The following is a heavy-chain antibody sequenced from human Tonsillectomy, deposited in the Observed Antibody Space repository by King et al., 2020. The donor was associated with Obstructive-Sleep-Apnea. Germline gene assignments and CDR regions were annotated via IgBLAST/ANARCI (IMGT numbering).Heavy chain of an antibody. CDR1: GAFISSGDYY. CDR2: IHYSGST. Sequence: QLQESGPGLVKPSQTLSLTCTVSGAFISSGDYYWSWIRQPPGKGLEWIGYIHYSGSTYYNPSLKSRVAISGDTSKNQFSLKLGSVTAADPAVYFCAREYYRSGTYFAYWFDPWGQGTLVTVSS. V-gene: IGHV4-30-4*01. CDR3: AREYYRSGTYFAYWFDP. J-gene: IGHJ5*02. D-gene: IGHD3-10*01.